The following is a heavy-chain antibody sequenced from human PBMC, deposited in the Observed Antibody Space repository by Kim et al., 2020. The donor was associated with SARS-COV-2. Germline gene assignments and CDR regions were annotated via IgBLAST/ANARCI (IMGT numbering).Heavy chain of an antibody. J-gene: IGHJ6*02. V-gene: IGHV4-34*01. CDR3: ARGRDGYNIYYYYYGMDV. D-gene: IGHD5-12*01. CDR2: INHSGST. CDR1: GGSFSGYY. Sequence: SETLSLTCAVYGGSFSGYYWSWIRQPPGKGLEWIGEINHSGSTNYNPSLKSRVTISVDTSKNQFSLKLSSVTAADTAVYYCARGRDGYNIYYYYYGMDVWGQGTTVTVSS.